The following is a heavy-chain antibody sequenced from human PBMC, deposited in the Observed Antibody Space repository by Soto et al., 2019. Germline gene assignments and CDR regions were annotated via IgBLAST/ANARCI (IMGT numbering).Heavy chain of an antibody. V-gene: IGHV3-53*04. J-gene: IGHJ4*02. CDR2: IYSGGST. D-gene: IGHD3-10*01. CDR1: GFTVSSNY. CDR3: ARVQSYYYGSGSYLGPFDY. Sequence: EVQLVESGGGLVQPGGSLRLSCAASGFTVSSNYMSWVRQAPGKGLEWVSVIYSGGSTYYADSVKGRFTISRHNSKNTLYLQMNSLRADDTAVYYCARVQSYYYGSGSYLGPFDYWGQGTLVTVSS.